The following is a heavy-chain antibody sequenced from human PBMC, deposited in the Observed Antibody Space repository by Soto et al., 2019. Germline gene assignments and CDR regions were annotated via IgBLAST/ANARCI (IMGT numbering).Heavy chain of an antibody. CDR1: GFTVSSKY. D-gene: IGHD2-2*01. Sequence: EVQLVETGGGLIQPGGSLILSCAASGFTVSSKYMSWLRQAPGKGLEWVSIIYSDGNTHYADSVKGRFTISRDNSKNTLNLQMNSLRAEHTAVYFCARGRGNCVVTTCYLPFDSWGQGTLVTVSS. V-gene: IGHV3-53*02. CDR2: IYSDGNT. J-gene: IGHJ4*02. CDR3: ARGRGNCVVTTCYLPFDS.